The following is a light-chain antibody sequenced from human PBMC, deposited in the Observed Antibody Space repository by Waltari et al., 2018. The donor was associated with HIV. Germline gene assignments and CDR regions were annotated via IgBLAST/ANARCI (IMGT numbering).Light chain of an antibody. CDR2: RNN. V-gene: IGLV1-44*01. CDR1: DSNVRVNT. CDR3: AAWDDSLNGWV. Sequence: QSVVTQPPSASGTPGQRVTISCFGSDSNVRVNTVNWYQQYPGAAPKLLIYRNNQRPSGVPDRFSGSKSGTSASLAISGLQSEDEADYYCAAWDDSLNGWVFGGGTRVTVL. J-gene: IGLJ3*02.